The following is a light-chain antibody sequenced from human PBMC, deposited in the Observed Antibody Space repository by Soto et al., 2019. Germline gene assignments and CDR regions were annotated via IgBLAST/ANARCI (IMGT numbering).Light chain of an antibody. J-gene: IGLJ2*01. CDR3: SSYAGNNNLV. CDR2: EVS. Sequence: QSALTQPPSASGSPGQSVTISCTGTSSDVGGYNYVSWYQQHPGKAPKLMIYEVSKRPSGVPDRFSGSKSDNTASLTVSGLQAEDEADYYCSSYAGNNNLVFGGGTKRTVL. CDR1: SSDVGGYNY. V-gene: IGLV2-8*01.